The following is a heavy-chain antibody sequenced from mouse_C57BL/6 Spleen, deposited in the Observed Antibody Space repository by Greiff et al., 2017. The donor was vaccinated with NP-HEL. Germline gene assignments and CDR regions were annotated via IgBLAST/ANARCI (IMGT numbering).Heavy chain of an antibody. V-gene: IGHV3-1*01. Sequence: EVMLMESGPGMVKPSQSLSLTCTVTGYSITSGYDWHWIRHFPGNKLEWMGYISYSGSTNYNPSLKSRISITHDTSKNHFFLKLNSVTTEDTATYYCAREDDYDGGGAMDYWGQGTSVTVSS. CDR1: GYSITSGYD. J-gene: IGHJ4*01. D-gene: IGHD2-4*01. CDR3: AREDDYDGGGAMDY. CDR2: ISYSGST.